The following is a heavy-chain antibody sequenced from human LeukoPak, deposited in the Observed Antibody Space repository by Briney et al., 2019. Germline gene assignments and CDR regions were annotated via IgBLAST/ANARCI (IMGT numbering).Heavy chain of an antibody. V-gene: IGHV1-46*01. D-gene: IGHD5-12*01. CDR3: ARVFGGYEDDY. J-gene: IGHJ4*02. CDR1: GYTFTGYY. Sequence: ASVKVSCKASGYTFTGYYMHWVRQAPGQGLEWMGIINPSGGSTSYAQKFQGRVTMTRDTSTSTVYMELSSLRSEDTAVYYCARVFGGYEDDYWGQGTLVTVSS. CDR2: INPSGGST.